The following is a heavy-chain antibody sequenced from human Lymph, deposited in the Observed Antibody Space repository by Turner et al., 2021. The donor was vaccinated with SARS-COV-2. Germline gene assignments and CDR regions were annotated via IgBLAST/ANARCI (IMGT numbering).Heavy chain of an antibody. CDR1: GYTLTEVS. CDR2: VDPEDGET. J-gene: IGHJ6*02. CDR3: ATGPYDFWSGPSPGYYGMDV. Sequence: QVQLVQSGAEVKKPGASVKVSCKVSGYTLTEVSMHWVRQAPGKGLEWMGGVDPEDGETIYAQKVQGRVTMTEDTSTDTAYMELSSLRSEDTAVYYCATGPYDFWSGPSPGYYGMDVWGQGTTVTVSS. V-gene: IGHV1-24*01. D-gene: IGHD3-3*01.